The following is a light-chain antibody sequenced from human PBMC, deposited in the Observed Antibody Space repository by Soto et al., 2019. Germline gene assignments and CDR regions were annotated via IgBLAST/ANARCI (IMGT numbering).Light chain of an antibody. CDR3: QQYYIAPWT. Sequence: DIVMTQSPDSLAVSLGERATINCKSSQSVFHSSSRKNNLAWYQQKPGQPPKLLIYGASTRESGVPERISGSGSGTDFTLSISSLQAEDVAVYYCQQYYIAPWTFGQGTKVDIK. V-gene: IGKV4-1*01. CDR2: GAS. J-gene: IGKJ1*01. CDR1: QSVFHSSSRKNN.